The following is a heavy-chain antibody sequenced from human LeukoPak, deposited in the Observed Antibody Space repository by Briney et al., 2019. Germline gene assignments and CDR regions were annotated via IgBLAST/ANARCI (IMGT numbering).Heavy chain of an antibody. Sequence: GGSLRLSCTASDFNFNTYTIDWVRQAPGKGLEWVSSISSRSSYIYYADALRDRFSISRDNAKNSVYLQMDGLRVEDTAVYYCAKIDDYYKHFDSWGQGTLVTVSS. CDR1: DFNFNTYT. CDR3: AKIDDYYKHFDS. J-gene: IGHJ4*02. V-gene: IGHV3-21*01. CDR2: ISSRSSYI. D-gene: IGHD2-21*02.